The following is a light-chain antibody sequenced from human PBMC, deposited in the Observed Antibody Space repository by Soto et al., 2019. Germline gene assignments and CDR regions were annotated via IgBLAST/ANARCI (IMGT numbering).Light chain of an antibody. CDR1: QTVNNSY. J-gene: IGKJ1*01. V-gene: IGKV3-20*01. CDR2: RAS. Sequence: LAQSPGTLSLSPRGIDTLSCSSSQTVNNSYVAWYQQNPGQAPRLLIFRASNKATGIPDRFSGSGSGTEFILTISGLEPEDSGIYHCHQHGGSPETFGQGTKVDI. CDR3: HQHGGSPET.